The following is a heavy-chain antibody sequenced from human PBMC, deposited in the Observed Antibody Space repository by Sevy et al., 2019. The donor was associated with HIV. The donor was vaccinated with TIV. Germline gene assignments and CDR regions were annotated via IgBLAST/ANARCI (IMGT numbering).Heavy chain of an antibody. D-gene: IGHD2-2*01. CDR1: GGSISIYY. Sequence: SETLSLTCTVSGGSISIYYWSWIRQPAGKGLEWIGRIYTSGSTNYNPSLKSRVTMSVDTSKNQFYLKLSSVTAADTAVYYCARDAPDIVVVPAAFYFDYWGQGTLVTVSS. CDR2: IYTSGST. V-gene: IGHV4-4*07. J-gene: IGHJ4*02. CDR3: ARDAPDIVVVPAAFYFDY.